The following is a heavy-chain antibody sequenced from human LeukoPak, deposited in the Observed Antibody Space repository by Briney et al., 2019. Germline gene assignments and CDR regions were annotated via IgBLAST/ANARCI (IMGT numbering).Heavy chain of an antibody. D-gene: IGHD3-10*01. CDR1: GGSISSYY. V-gene: IGHV4-4*07. J-gene: IGHJ4*02. CDR3: ARAIWYGSGTTAFDY. Sequence: SETLSLTCTVSGGSISSYYWGWIRQPAGKGLEWIGRIYNSGSTNYNTNYNPSLTSRVTMSVDTSKNQFSLKLNSVSAADTAVYFCARAIWYGSGTTAFDYWGQGTLVTVSP. CDR2: IYNSGST.